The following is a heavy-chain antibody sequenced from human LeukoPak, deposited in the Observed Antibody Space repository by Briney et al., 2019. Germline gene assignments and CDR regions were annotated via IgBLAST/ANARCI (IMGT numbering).Heavy chain of an antibody. J-gene: IGHJ3*02. D-gene: IGHD1-26*01. CDR2: ISYDGSNK. CDR1: GFTFSSYA. Sequence: GGSLRLSCAASGFTFSSYAMHWVRQAPGKGLEWVAVISYDGSNKYYADSVKGRFTISRDNSKNTLYLQMNSLRAEDTAVYYCARDGLKWELLRGAFDIWGQGTMVTVSS. V-gene: IGHV3-30-3*01. CDR3: ARDGLKWELLRGAFDI.